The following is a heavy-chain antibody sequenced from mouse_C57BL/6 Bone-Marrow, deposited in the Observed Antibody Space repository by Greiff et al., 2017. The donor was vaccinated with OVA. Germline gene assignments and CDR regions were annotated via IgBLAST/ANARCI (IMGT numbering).Heavy chain of an antibody. J-gene: IGHJ2*01. V-gene: IGHV1-19*01. D-gene: IGHD2-1*01. CDR3: ARLRGNYYFDY. CDR1: GYTFTDYY. Sequence: LVKPGASVKMSCKASGYTFTDYYMNWVKQSHGKSLEWIGVINPYNGGTSYNQKFKGKATLTVDKSSSTAYMELNSLTSEDSAVYYCARLRGNYYFDYWGQGTTLTVSS. CDR2: INPYNGGT.